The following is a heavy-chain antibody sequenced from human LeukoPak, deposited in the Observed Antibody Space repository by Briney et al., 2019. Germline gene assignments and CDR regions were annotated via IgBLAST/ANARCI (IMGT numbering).Heavy chain of an antibody. Sequence: ASVKVSCKASGYTFTSYYMHWVRQAPGQGLEWMGIINPSGGSTSYAQKFQGRVTMTRDMSTSTVYMELSSLRSEDTAVYYCARDSGEGYCSGGSCPLPAYYFDYWGQGTLVTVSS. CDR2: INPSGGST. D-gene: IGHD2-15*01. J-gene: IGHJ4*02. CDR1: GYTFTSYY. V-gene: IGHV1-46*01. CDR3: ARDSGEGYCSGGSCPLPAYYFDY.